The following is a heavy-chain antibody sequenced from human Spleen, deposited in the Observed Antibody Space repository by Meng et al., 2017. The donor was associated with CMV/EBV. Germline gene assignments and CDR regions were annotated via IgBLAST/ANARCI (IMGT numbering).Heavy chain of an antibody. CDR3: ARDRPKWELPVDY. V-gene: IGHV1-8*02. D-gene: IGHD1-26*01. CDR1: GYTFTSYD. Sequence: ASVKVSCKASGYTFTSYDINWVRQATGQGLEWMGWMNPKSGNTGHAQKFQGRVTMTRDTSISTAYLELSRLRSDDTAVYYCARDRPKWELPVDYWGQGTLVTVSS. J-gene: IGHJ4*02. CDR2: MNPKSGNT.